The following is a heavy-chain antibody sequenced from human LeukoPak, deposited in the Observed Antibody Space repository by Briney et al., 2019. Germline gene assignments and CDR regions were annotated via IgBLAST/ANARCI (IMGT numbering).Heavy chain of an antibody. J-gene: IGHJ4*02. Sequence: GGSLRLSCAASGFTLSNYAMSWVRQAPGKGLEWVSSIHYNGDSTYYADSVKGRFTISRDNSKNTLYLQMNSLRVEDTAVYYCAKDLAGSGSYSFDYWGQGTLVTVSS. CDR2: IHYNGDST. CDR3: AKDLAGSGSYSFDY. D-gene: IGHD1-26*01. V-gene: IGHV3-23*01. CDR1: GFTLSNYA.